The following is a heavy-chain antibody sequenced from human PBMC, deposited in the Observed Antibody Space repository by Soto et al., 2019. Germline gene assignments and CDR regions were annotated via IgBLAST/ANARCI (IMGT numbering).Heavy chain of an antibody. CDR1: GFTFGDYA. Sequence: GGSLRLSCTASGFTFGDYAMSWFRQAPGKGLEWVGFIRSKAYGGTTEYAPSVKGSFTISRADSKSIAYLQMNSLKTEDTAVYYCTRDRLYGRALLWFGELLYPYYFDYWGQGTLVTVSS. J-gene: IGHJ4*02. V-gene: IGHV3-49*03. CDR2: IRSKAYGGTT. CDR3: TRDRLYGRALLWFGELLYPYYFDY. D-gene: IGHD3-10*01.